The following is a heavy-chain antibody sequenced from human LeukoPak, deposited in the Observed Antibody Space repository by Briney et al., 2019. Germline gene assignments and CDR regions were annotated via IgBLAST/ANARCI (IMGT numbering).Heavy chain of an antibody. CDR2: ISAYHGNT. CDR1: GFTFISYG. CDR3: ARDSQPRRYFYYYMDV. Sequence: GASVKVSCKASGFTFISYGFNWVRQAPGQGLEWMGWISAYHGNTNYAQNLQDRLTMTTDTSTSTAYMELRSLRSDDTAVYYCARDSQPRRYFYYYMDVWGKGTTVIVSS. V-gene: IGHV1-18*04. J-gene: IGHJ6*03. D-gene: IGHD1-14*01.